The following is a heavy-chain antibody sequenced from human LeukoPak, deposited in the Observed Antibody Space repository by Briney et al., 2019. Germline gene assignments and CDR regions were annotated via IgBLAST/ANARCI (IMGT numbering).Heavy chain of an antibody. J-gene: IGHJ4*02. CDR2: INHSGST. D-gene: IGHD2-2*01. Sequence: SETLSLTCAAYGGSFSGYYWSWIRQPPGKGLEWIGEINHSGSTTYNPSLKSRVTILIDTSKNQFSLKLNSMTAADTAVYYCARSGTYRYSSTHDYWGQGTLITVSS. V-gene: IGHV4-34*01. CDR3: ARSGTYRYSSTHDY. CDR1: GGSFSGYY.